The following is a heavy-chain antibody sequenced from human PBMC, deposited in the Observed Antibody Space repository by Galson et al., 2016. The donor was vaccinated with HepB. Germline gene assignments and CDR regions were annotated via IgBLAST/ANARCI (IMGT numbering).Heavy chain of an antibody. J-gene: IGHJ5*02. V-gene: IGHV6-1*01. Sequence: CAISGDSVSSNTIAWNRMRQSPSRGLEWLGRTYYKSKWFNEYAVSMKGRIIINPDTSKNQFSLQLNSVTPEDTALYYCAKDDGWYRFSSWGQGTLVIVSS. CDR1: GDSVSSNTIA. CDR2: TYYKSKWFN. D-gene: IGHD6-19*01. CDR3: AKDDGWYRFSS.